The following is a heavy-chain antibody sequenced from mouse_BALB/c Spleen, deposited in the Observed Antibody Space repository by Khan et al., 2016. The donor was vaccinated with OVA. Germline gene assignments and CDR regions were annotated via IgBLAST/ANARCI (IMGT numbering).Heavy chain of an antibody. J-gene: IGHJ4*01. CDR3: AASILFYESMDY. CDR1: GYTFTSYW. Sequence: QVQLQQSGAELAKPGASVKMSCKASGYTFTSYWMHWVKQRPGQGLEWIGYINPSTGYTEYNQKFKDKATLTTDKSSSTAYLQLSSLTSEDSAVYYCAASILFYESMDYWGQGTSVTVSS. CDR2: INPSTGYT. D-gene: IGHD2-12*01. V-gene: IGHV1-7*01.